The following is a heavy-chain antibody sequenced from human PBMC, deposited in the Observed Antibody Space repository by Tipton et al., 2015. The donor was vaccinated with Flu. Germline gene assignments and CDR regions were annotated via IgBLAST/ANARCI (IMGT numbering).Heavy chain of an antibody. CDR3: ARDGTGVYCSSTSCEYYYYYMDV. Sequence: QLVQSGAEVKKPGASVKVSCKASGYTFTGYYMHWVRQAPGQGLEWMGWINPNSGGTNYAQKFQGRVTMTRDTSISTAYMELSRLRSDDTAVYYCARDGTGVYCSSTSCEYYYYYMDVWGKGTTVTVSS. CDR1: GYTFTGYY. D-gene: IGHD2-2*01. J-gene: IGHJ6*03. CDR2: INPNSGGT. V-gene: IGHV1-2*02.